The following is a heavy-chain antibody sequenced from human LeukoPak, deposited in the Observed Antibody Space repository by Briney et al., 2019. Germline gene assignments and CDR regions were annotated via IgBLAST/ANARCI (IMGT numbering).Heavy chain of an antibody. D-gene: IGHD1-1*01. CDR3: ARVEGTGLYFDS. J-gene: IGHJ4*02. CDR1: GGSISSGDYY. CDR2: VYYSGNT. Sequence: SETLSLTCTVSGGSISSGDYYWSWIRQPPGKGLEWIGYVYYSGNTYYNPSLKSRVIISVDTSKNQFSLKLSSVTAADTAVYFCARVEGTGLYFDSWGQGTLVTVSS. V-gene: IGHV4-30-4*01.